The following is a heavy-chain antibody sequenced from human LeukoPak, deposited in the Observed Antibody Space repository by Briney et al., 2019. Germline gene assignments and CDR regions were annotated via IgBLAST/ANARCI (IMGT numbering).Heavy chain of an antibody. V-gene: IGHV5-51*01. D-gene: IGHD5-24*01. CDR1: GYSFTSYW. CDR2: IYPGDSDT. J-gene: IGHJ4*02. Sequence: GESLKISCKGSGYSFTSYWIGWVRQIPGKGLEWMGIIYPGDSDTRYSPSFQGQVTISADKSISTSYLQWSSLRASDTAMYYCERPRDADSYYFDYWGQGTLVTVSS. CDR3: ERPRDADSYYFDY.